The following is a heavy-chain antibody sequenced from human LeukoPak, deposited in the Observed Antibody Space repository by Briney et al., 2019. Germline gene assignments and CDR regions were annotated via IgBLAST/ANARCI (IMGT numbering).Heavy chain of an antibody. CDR2: IYYSGST. Sequence: SETLSLTCTVSGGSISSSSYYWGWIRQPPGKGLEWIGYIYYSGSTNYNPSLKSRVTMSVDTSKNQFSLKLSSVTAADTAVYYCARAGYSNPDHNWFDPWGQGTLVTVSS. V-gene: IGHV4-61*05. CDR1: GGSISSSSYY. D-gene: IGHD4-11*01. J-gene: IGHJ5*02. CDR3: ARAGYSNPDHNWFDP.